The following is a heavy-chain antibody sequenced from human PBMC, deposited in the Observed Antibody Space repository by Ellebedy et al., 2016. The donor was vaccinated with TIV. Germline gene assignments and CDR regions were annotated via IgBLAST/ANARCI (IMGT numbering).Heavy chain of an antibody. CDR2: ISGSGGST. CDR3: ARDLLAAAGTDYGMDV. D-gene: IGHD6-13*01. CDR1: GFTFSSYA. Sequence: GESLKISXAASGFTFSSYAMSWVRQAPGKGLEWVSAISGSGGSTYYADSVKGRFTISRDNSKNTLYLQMNSLRAEDTAVYYCARDLLAAAGTDYGMDVWGQGTTVTVSS. J-gene: IGHJ6*02. V-gene: IGHV3-23*01.